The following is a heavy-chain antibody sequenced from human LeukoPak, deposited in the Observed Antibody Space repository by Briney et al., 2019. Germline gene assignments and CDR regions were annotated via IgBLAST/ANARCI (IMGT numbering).Heavy chain of an antibody. Sequence: SETLSLTCTVSGGSISTFYWNWIRQPPGKGLEWIGYIYHSGDTRYNPSLKSRVTISVDTSKSQFSLKVSSVTAADTAVYYCARDIGSGPVDVWGPGTMVTVSS. D-gene: IGHD3-10*01. J-gene: IGHJ6*02. CDR1: GGSISTFY. CDR2: IYHSGDT. V-gene: IGHV4-59*01. CDR3: ARDIGSGPVDV.